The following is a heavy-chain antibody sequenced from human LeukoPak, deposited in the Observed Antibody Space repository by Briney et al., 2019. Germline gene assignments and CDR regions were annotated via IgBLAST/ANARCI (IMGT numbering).Heavy chain of an antibody. Sequence: KPSETLSLTCTVSGGSISSSSYYWGWIRQPPGKGLEWIGSIYYSGSTYYNPSLKSRVTISVDTSKNQFSLKLSSVTAADTAVYYCARDFDDYFDYWGQGTLVTVSS. CDR3: ARDFDDYFDY. CDR2: IYYSGST. CDR1: GGSISSSSYY. V-gene: IGHV4-39*07. J-gene: IGHJ4*02.